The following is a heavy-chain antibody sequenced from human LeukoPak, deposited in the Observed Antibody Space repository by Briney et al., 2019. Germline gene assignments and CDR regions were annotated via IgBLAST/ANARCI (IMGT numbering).Heavy chain of an antibody. V-gene: IGHV3-23*01. CDR2: ISGSGGST. Sequence: PGGSLRLSCADSGFSFSSYAMSWVRQAPGKGLEWVSAISGSGGSTYDADSVKGRFTISRDRSKNTLFLQMNSLRAEDTAVYYCAKGPNYYYYYGMDVWGQGTTVTVSS. CDR1: GFSFSSYA. J-gene: IGHJ6*02. CDR3: AKGPNYYYYYGMDV.